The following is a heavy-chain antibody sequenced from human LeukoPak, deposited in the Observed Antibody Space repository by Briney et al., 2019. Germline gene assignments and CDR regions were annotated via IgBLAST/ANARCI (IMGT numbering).Heavy chain of an antibody. D-gene: IGHD3-3*01. V-gene: IGHV1-69*06. Sequence: SVKVSRKASGGTFSSYAISWVRQAPGQGLEWMGGIIPIFGTANYAQKFQGRVTITADKSTSTAYMELSSLRSEDTAVYYCARDLGNYDFWSGRYYYYYMDVWGKGTTVTVSS. CDR1: GGTFSSYA. CDR3: ARDLGNYDFWSGRYYYYYMDV. J-gene: IGHJ6*03. CDR2: IIPIFGTA.